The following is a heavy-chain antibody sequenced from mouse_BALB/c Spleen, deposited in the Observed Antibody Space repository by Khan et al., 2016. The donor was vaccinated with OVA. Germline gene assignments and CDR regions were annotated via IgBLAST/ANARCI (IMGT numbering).Heavy chain of an antibody. CDR1: GYPFTKNG. CDR2: INTYTREP. J-gene: IGHJ4*01. CDR3: ARVGYAGTMDY. D-gene: IGHD2-2*01. V-gene: IGHV9-3-1*01. Sequence: VQLVESGPELKNPGETVRISCKASGYPFTKNGMNWVKQTPGKGLKWMGWINTYTREPAYADDFKGRFAFSLETSASTAYLQISNLKNEDTATYFCARVGYAGTMDYWGQGTSVTVSS.